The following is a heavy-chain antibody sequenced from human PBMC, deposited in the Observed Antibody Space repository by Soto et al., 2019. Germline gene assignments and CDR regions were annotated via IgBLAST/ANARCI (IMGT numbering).Heavy chain of an antibody. J-gene: IGHJ6*02. Sequence: QVQLVQSGAEVKKPGSSVKVSCKASGGTGSSYGISWVRQAPGQGLEWMGGIIPIFGTANYAQKFQGRVTISADESTNTAYMELSSLRSEDTAVYYCARDGISGMDVLGQGTTVTVSS. D-gene: IGHD2-15*01. V-gene: IGHV1-69*12. CDR3: ARDGISGMDV. CDR1: GGTGSSYG. CDR2: IIPIFGTA.